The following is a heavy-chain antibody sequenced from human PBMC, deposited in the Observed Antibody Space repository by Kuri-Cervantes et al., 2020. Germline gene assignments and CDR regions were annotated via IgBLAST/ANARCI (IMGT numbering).Heavy chain of an antibody. Sequence: GSLRLSCAVYGGSFSGYYWSWIRQPPGKGLEWIGEINHSGSTNYNPSLKSRVTISVDTSKNQFSLKLSSVTAADTAVYYCARRSMVRGVDYWGQGTLVTVSS. D-gene: IGHD3-10*01. CDR1: GGSFSGYY. CDR3: ARRSMVRGVDY. CDR2: INHSGST. V-gene: IGHV4-34*01. J-gene: IGHJ4*02.